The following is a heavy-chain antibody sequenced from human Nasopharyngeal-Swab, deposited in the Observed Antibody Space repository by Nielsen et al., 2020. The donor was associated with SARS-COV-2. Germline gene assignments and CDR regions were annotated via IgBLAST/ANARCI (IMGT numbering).Heavy chain of an antibody. V-gene: IGHV4-61*09. Sequence: SETLSLTCTVSGGSISSSSYYWGWIRQPAGKGLEWIGHIYTSGSTNYNPSLKSRVTISVDTSKNQFSLKLSSVTAADTAVYYCARVPAVWGQGIMVTVSS. CDR1: GGSISSSSYY. J-gene: IGHJ3*01. CDR3: ARVPAV. CDR2: IYTSGST.